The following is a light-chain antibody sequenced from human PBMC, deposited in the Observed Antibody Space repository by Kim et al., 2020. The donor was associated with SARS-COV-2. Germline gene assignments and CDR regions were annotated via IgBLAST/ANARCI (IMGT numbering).Light chain of an antibody. J-gene: IGKJ4*01. CDR1: QSVSRY. CDR3: QQRSNWPPLT. CDR2: DAS. Sequence: LSPGERATLSCRASQSVSRYLAWYQQKPGQTPRLLIYDASNRATGIPARFSGSGSGTDFTLTISSLEPEDFAVYYCQQRSNWPPLTFGGGTKLEI. V-gene: IGKV3-11*01.